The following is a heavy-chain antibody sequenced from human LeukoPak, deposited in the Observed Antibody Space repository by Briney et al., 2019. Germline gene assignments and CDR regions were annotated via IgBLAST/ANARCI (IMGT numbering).Heavy chain of an antibody. V-gene: IGHV1-2*02. J-gene: IGHJ6*03. CDR1: GYTFTGYY. Sequence: ASLKVSCKASGYTFTGYYMHWVRQAPGQGLEWMGWINPNSGGTNYAQKFQGRVTMTRDTSISTAYMELSRLRSDDTAVYYCAKGGAAARNYYYMDVWGKGTTVTISS. CDR2: INPNSGGT. D-gene: IGHD1-26*01. CDR3: AKGGAAARNYYYMDV.